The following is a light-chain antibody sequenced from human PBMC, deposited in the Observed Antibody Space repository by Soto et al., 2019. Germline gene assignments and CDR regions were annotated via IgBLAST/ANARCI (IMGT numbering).Light chain of an antibody. CDR1: QSVGSSY. J-gene: IGKJ1*01. Sequence: EIVLTQSPGTLSLSPGERATLSCRASQSVGSSYLAWYQQKPGQAPRLLMFGTSNRATGIPDRFSGSGSGTDFTLTINSLEPEDFAVYYCHQYGSSPRTFGQGTKVEV. V-gene: IGKV3-20*01. CDR3: HQYGSSPRT. CDR2: GTS.